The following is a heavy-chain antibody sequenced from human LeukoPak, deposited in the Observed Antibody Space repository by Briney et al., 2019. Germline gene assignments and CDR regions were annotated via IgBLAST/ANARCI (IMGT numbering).Heavy chain of an antibody. CDR1: GGSISSYY. D-gene: IGHD3-10*01. CDR2: INYSGST. J-gene: IGHJ5*02. V-gene: IGHV4-59*08. CDR3: ARRGAGGRFDP. Sequence: PSETLSLTCTVSGGSISSYYWSWIRQPPGKGLEWIGYINYSGSTNYNPSLKSRVTISIDTSKNQFSLKLSSVTAADTAVYYCARRGAGGRFDPWGQGTLVTVSS.